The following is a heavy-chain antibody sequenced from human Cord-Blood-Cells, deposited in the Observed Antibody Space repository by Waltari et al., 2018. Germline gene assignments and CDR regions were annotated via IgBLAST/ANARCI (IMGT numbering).Heavy chain of an antibody. CDR2: IKSKTYGGTT. D-gene: IGHD1-26*01. CDR3: TTDSGATDY. J-gene: IGHJ4*02. CDR1: GFNFSKAW. V-gene: IGHV3-15*01. Sequence: EVQLVESGGGLVKPGGSLRLSCAASGFNFSKAWMSWVRQAPGRGLGWVGRIKSKTYGGTTDYAAPVTGRFTISRDDSKNTLYLQMNSLKTEDTAVYYCTTDSGATDYWGQGTLVTVSS.